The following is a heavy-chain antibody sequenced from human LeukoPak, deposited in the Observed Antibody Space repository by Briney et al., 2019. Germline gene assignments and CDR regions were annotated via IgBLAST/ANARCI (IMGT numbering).Heavy chain of an antibody. J-gene: IGHJ4*02. CDR3: ARDRGPRTGFMVREAYDY. CDR2: INSDGSAT. V-gene: IGHV3-74*01. D-gene: IGHD3-10*01. Sequence: PGGSLRLSCAASGFPFSSYWMHWVRQVPGKGLLWVSRINSDGSATIYADSVKGRFSISRDNAKNTLYLQMSSLRAEDTAVYYCARDRGPRTGFMVREAYDYWGQGTLVIVSS. CDR1: GFPFSSYW.